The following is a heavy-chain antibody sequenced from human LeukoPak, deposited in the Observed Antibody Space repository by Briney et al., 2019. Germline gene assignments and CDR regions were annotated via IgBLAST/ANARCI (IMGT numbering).Heavy chain of an antibody. J-gene: IGHJ4*02. CDR3: ARDSSSWQEFDY. D-gene: IGHD6-13*01. Sequence: ASVKVSCKASGYTFTGYYMHWVRQAPGQGLEWMGWINPNSGGTNYAQKFQGRVTMTRGTSISTAYMELSRLRSDDTAVYYCARDSSSWQEFDYWGQGTLVTVSS. CDR1: GYTFTGYY. V-gene: IGHV1-2*02. CDR2: INPNSGGT.